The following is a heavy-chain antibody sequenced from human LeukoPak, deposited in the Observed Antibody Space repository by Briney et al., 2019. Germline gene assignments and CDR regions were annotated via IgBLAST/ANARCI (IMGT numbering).Heavy chain of an antibody. D-gene: IGHD5-12*01. CDR3: ARVEASGYDYGAFDY. J-gene: IGHJ4*02. Sequence: GGSLRLSCAASAFTFSSYSMNWVRQAPGKGLEWVSFISTSSSYIHYADSVKGRFTISRDNAKNSLYLQMNSLRAEDTAVYYCARVEASGYDYGAFDYWGQGTLVTVSS. CDR1: AFTFSSYS. CDR2: ISTSSSYI. V-gene: IGHV3-21*01.